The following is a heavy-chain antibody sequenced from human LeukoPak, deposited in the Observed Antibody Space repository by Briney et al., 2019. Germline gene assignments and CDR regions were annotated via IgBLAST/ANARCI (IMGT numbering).Heavy chain of an antibody. J-gene: IGHJ4*02. D-gene: IGHD2-2*01. CDR2: IYHSGST. Sequence: PSETLSLTCAVSGGSISSSNWWSWVRQPPGKGLEWIGEIYHSGSTNYNPSLKSRVTISVDTSKNQFSLKLSSVTAADTAVYYCAREVVPAGFDYWGQGTLVTVSS. CDR1: GGSISSSNW. CDR3: AREVVPAGFDY. V-gene: IGHV4-4*02.